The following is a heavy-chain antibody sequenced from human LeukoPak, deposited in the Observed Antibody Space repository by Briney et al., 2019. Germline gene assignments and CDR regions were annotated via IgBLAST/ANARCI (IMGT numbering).Heavy chain of an antibody. CDR2: IYYRGST. D-gene: IGHD2-2*01. CDR1: GGSISSSPYY. Sequence: SETLSLTCTVSGGSISSSPYYWGWIRHPPGKGLEWIGTIYYRGSTHSNPSLNSRVTISLDTSKNQFSLRLRSVTAADTALYYCARHYLSDGILSTFDPWGQGTLVTVSS. V-gene: IGHV4-39*01. J-gene: IGHJ5*02. CDR3: ARHYLSDGILSTFDP.